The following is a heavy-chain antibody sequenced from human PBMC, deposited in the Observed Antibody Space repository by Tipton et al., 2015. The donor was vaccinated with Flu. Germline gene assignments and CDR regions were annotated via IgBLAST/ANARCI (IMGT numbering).Heavy chain of an antibody. V-gene: IGHV3-74*01. CDR1: GFTVSNNF. CDR3: ARAAKLGGYYVGVF. CDR2: INSDGSNT. D-gene: IGHD3-22*01. J-gene: IGHJ4*02. Sequence: SLRLSCAVSGFTVSNNFLIWVRQAPGKGPVWVSHINSDGSNTWYSDSVKGRFTISRDNAKNKLHLQMNSLRAEDTAVYYCARAAKLGGYYVGVFWGQGTLVTVSS.